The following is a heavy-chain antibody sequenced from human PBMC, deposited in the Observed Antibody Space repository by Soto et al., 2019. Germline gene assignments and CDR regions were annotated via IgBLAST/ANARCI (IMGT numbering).Heavy chain of an antibody. J-gene: IGHJ4*02. Sequence: GSLRLSCAASGFTFSRCALTWVRQAPGKGLEWVSSISGDGGSTYYADSVKGRFTISRDNSKNTLYLQMNSLRAEDTAVYYCAKDLDYYDSSGYYFDQWGQGTLVTVSS. CDR2: ISGDGGST. V-gene: IGHV3-23*01. CDR3: AKDLDYYDSSGYYFDQ. D-gene: IGHD3-22*01. CDR1: GFTFSRCA.